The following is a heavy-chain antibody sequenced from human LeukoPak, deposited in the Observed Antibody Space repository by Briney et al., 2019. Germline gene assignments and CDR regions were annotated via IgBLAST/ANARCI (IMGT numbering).Heavy chain of an antibody. D-gene: IGHD4-17*01. J-gene: IGHJ4*02. V-gene: IGHV3-66*01. CDR1: GFTVSSNY. Sequence: GGSLRLSCAASGFTVSSNYMSWVSQAPGKGLEWVSVIYSGGSTYYADSVKGRFTISRDNTKNTLYLQMNSLRAEDTAVYYCARVPTDNYGDYYFDYWGQGTLVTVSS. CDR3: ARVPTDNYGDYYFDY. CDR2: IYSGGST.